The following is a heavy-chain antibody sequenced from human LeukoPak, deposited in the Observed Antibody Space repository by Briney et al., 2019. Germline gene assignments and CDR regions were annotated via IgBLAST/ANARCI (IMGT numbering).Heavy chain of an antibody. D-gene: IGHD3-3*01. CDR1: GGSISSGGYY. V-gene: IGHV4-30-2*01. J-gene: IGHJ5*02. CDR2: IYHSGST. CDR3: ARNPKNYDFWSGYYVDP. Sequence: SETLSLTCTVSGGSISSGGYYWSWIRQPPGKGLEWIGYIYHSGSTYYNPSLKSRVTISVDRSKNQFSLKLSSVTAADTAVYYCARNPKNYDFWSGYYVDPWGQGTLVTVSS.